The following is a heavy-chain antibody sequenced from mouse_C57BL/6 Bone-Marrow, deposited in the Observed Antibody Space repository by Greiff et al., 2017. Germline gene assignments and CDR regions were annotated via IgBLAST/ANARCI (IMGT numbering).Heavy chain of an antibody. CDR3: ARSDYYCSSYDYWYFDV. Sequence: QVQLKQPGAELVRPGTSVKLSCKASGYTFTSYWMHWVKQRPGQGLEWIGVIDPSDSYTKYNQKFKGKATLTVDTSSSTAYMQLSSLTSEDSAVYYCARSDYYCSSYDYWYFDVWGTGTTVTVSS. CDR1: GYTFTSYW. D-gene: IGHD1-1*01. J-gene: IGHJ1*03. V-gene: IGHV1-59*01. CDR2: IDPSDSYT.